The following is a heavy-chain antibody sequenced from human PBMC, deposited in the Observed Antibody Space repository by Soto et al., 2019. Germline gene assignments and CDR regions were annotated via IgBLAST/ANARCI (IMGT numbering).Heavy chain of an antibody. J-gene: IGHJ5*02. CDR1: GYTFTSYG. V-gene: IGHV1-18*01. CDR2: ISAYNGNT. CDR3: ARGHPPKSGSYSNWLDP. D-gene: IGHD1-26*01. Sequence: ASVKVSCKASGYTFTSYGISWVRQAPGQGLERMGWISAYNGNTNYAQKLQGRVTMTTDTSTSTAYMELRSLRSEDTAVYYCARGHPPKSGSYSNWLDPWGQGTLVTVSS.